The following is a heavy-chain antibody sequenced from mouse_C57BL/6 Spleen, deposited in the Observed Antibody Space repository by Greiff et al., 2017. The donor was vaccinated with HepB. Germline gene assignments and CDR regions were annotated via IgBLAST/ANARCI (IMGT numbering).Heavy chain of an antibody. Sequence: QVQLQQPGAELVKPGASVKVSCKASGYTFTSYWMHWVKQRPGQGLEWIGRIHPSDSDTNYNQKFKGKATITADTSSNTAYLQLSSLTSEDTAVYYCARGVYYGSFYAMDYWGQGTSVTVSS. V-gene: IGHV1-74*01. D-gene: IGHD1-1*01. CDR1: GYTFTSYW. CDR3: ARGVYYGSFYAMDY. J-gene: IGHJ4*01. CDR2: IHPSDSDT.